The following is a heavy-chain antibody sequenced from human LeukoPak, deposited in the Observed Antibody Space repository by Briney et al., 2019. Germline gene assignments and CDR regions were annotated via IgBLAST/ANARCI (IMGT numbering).Heavy chain of an antibody. CDR2: INHSGST. D-gene: IGHD3-22*01. CDR3: ARLLTYYYDSSGYDTFDY. Sequence: PSETLSLTCAVYGGSFSGYYWSWIRQPPGKGLEWIGEINHSGSTNYNPSLKSRVTISVDTSKNQFSLKLSSVTAADTAVYYCARLLTYYYDSSGYDTFDYWGQGTLVTVSS. J-gene: IGHJ4*02. CDR1: GGSFSGYY. V-gene: IGHV4-34*01.